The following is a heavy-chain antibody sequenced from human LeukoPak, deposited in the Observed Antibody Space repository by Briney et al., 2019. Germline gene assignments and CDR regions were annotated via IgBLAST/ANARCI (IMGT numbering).Heavy chain of an antibody. J-gene: IGHJ4*02. Sequence: SETLSLTCAVYGGSFSDYYWSWIRQPPGKGLEWIGETHHSGNTNYNPSLKSRVTISVDTPKNQFSLRLNSVTAADTAVYYCARGARVGYSSGWSIDYWGQGTLVTVSS. CDR2: THHSGNT. CDR1: GGSFSDYY. CDR3: ARGARVGYSSGWSIDY. V-gene: IGHV4-34*01. D-gene: IGHD6-19*01.